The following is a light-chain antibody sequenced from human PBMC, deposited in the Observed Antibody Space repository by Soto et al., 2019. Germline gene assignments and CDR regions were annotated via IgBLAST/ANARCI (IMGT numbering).Light chain of an antibody. CDR3: SSYTNINTRACV. V-gene: IGLV2-14*01. Sequence: QSALTQPASVSGSPGPSITISCTGGSGAIGSYNRVSWYQQHPGKAPKLIIYEVTDRPPGVSNRFSGSKSGNTASLTISALQDEDEAEYYCSSYTNINTRACVFANGTKVTVL. J-gene: IGLJ1*01. CDR1: SGAIGSYNR. CDR2: EVT.